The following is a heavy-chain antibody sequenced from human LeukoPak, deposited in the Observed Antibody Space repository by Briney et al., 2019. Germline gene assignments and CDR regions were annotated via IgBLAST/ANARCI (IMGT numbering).Heavy chain of an antibody. CDR1: GFTFTRYT. J-gene: IGHJ3*02. Sequence: ASVTVSFRTSGFTFTRYTISWLRQAPGQGLEWVGWISPYNGNTNYAQKVQGRVTMTTDTSTSSAYMELRSLRSDDTAMYYCARVMMTVITAHAFESGGRGTMVTVSS. CDR3: ARVMMTVITAHAFES. CDR2: ISPYNGNT. V-gene: IGHV1-18*01. D-gene: IGHD4-23*01.